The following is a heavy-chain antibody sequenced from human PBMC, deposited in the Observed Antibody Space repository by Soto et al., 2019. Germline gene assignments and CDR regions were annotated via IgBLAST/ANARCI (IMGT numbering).Heavy chain of an antibody. Sequence: ASVKVSCKASGYDFTAYDINWVRQASGQGLEWMGWMNPINGATGSARRFQGRVSMTRNTATGTAYLELTSLRSDDSAVYYCGRGPSPRAPAGGTPYYYAMDVWG. V-gene: IGHV1-8*02. CDR1: GYDFTAYD. D-gene: IGHD6-13*01. CDR2: MNPINGAT. J-gene: IGHJ6*01. CDR3: GRGPSPRAPAGGTPYYYAMDV.